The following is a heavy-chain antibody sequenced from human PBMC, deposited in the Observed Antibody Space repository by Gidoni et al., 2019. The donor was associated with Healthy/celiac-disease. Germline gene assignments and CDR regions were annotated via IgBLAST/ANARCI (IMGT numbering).Heavy chain of an antibody. CDR3: GRRFLSGRHHNFDN. D-gene: IGHD3-3*01. Sequence: QLQLQEPGPRLVEPSETLSLTCTVASGCLRSGSSYWDWIRQTPGKGLGWIGTINYSGTTDYNPSFMGRAAVLVDASKNQFSLKLSSVTATDTAVYYGGRRFLSGRHHNFDNWGLGTLVTVSS. J-gene: IGHJ4*02. CDR2: INYSGTT. CDR1: SGCLRSGSSY. V-gene: IGHV4-39*01.